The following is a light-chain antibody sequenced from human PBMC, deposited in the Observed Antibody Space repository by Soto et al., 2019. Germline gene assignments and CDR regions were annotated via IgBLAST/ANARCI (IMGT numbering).Light chain of an antibody. CDR1: SSNIGNNY. CDR2: RNT. CDR3: AAWDDSLSGVV. Sequence: QSVLTQPPSASGTPGQRVTISCSGSSSNIGNNYVYWYQQFPGTAPKLLIYRNTQRPSGVSDRFSGSKSGASGSLAISGLRSDDEADYFCAAWDDSLSGVVFGGGTKLTVL. J-gene: IGLJ2*01. V-gene: IGLV1-47*01.